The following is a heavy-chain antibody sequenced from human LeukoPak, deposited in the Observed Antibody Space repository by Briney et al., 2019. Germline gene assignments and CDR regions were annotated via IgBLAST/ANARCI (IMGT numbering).Heavy chain of an antibody. CDR2: INHSGST. Sequence: SETLSLTCAVYGGSFSGYYWSWIRQPPGKGLEWIGEINHSGSTNYNPSLKSRVTISVDTPKNQFSLKLSSVTAADTAVYYCARDRYLAAYFDYWGQGTLVTVSS. CDR3: ARDRYLAAYFDY. CDR1: GGSFSGYY. D-gene: IGHD2-15*01. V-gene: IGHV4-34*01. J-gene: IGHJ4*02.